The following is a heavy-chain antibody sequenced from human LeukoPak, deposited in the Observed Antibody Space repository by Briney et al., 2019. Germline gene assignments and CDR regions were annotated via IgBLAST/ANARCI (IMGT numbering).Heavy chain of an antibody. CDR3: ATETTAGTLDY. V-gene: IGHV1-24*01. CDR1: GYILAELS. Sequence: ASVKVSCKVSGYILAELSMHWVRQAPGKGLEWMGGFDPEDGVKIYAQKFQGRVTMTEDTSTDTAYMELSSLRSDDTAVYYCATETTAGTLDYWGQGTLVTVSS. D-gene: IGHD6-13*01. CDR2: FDPEDGVK. J-gene: IGHJ4*02.